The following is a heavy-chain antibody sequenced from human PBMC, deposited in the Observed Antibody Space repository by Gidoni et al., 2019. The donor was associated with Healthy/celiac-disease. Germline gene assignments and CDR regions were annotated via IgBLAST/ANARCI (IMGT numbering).Heavy chain of an antibody. D-gene: IGHD6-13*01. CDR2: IWYDGSNK. CDR3: ARDAPRIAAAGNFDY. J-gene: IGHJ4*02. V-gene: IGHV3-33*01. Sequence: QVQLVESGGGVVHPGRSLRLSCAASGFTFSSYGMHWGRQAPGKGLEWVAVIWYDGSNKYYADSVKGRFTISRDNSKNTLYLQMNSLRAEDTAVYYCARDAPRIAAAGNFDYWGQGTLVTVSS. CDR1: GFTFSSYG.